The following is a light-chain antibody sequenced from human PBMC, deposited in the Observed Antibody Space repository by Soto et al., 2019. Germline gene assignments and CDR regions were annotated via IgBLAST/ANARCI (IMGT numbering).Light chain of an antibody. CDR3: QQYDASKT. Sequence: EIVLTQSPGTLSLSPGERATLSCRASQTLNRNYLAWSQQRPGQAPRLLIYAASSWATGIPDRFSGSGSGKDFTLTISRLEPEDFAVYYCQQYDASKTFGQGTRVE. CDR1: QTLNRNY. CDR2: AAS. V-gene: IGKV3-20*01. J-gene: IGKJ1*01.